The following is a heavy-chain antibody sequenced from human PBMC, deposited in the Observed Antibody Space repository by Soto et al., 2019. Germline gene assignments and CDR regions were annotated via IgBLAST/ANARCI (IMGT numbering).Heavy chain of an antibody. J-gene: IGHJ4*02. D-gene: IGHD3-10*01. CDR2: ITGAGST. V-gene: IGHV3-23*01. Sequence: EGQLLESGGGLVQPGGSLRLSCVAPGFTFRAYAMSWVRQAPGKGLEWVSTITGAGSTYYADSVNGRFTISGDNSKSTVYMEMCSLRVEDTAVYYCAKGHETGHLLFVSWGQGTLVSVAS. CDR3: AKGHETGHLLFVS. CDR1: GFTFRAYA.